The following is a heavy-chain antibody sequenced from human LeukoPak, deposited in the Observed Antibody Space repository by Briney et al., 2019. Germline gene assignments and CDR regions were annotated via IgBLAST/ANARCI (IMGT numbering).Heavy chain of an antibody. V-gene: IGHV4-38-2*01. Sequence: SQTLSLTCAVSGSSISSGYYRGWTRQPPGKGLEWIGSIYHSGSTYYNPSLKSRVTISVDTSKNQFSLKLSSVTAADTAVYYCATRSAFDIWGQGTMVTVSS. CDR3: ATRSAFDI. CDR1: GSSISSGYY. CDR2: IYHSGST. J-gene: IGHJ3*02.